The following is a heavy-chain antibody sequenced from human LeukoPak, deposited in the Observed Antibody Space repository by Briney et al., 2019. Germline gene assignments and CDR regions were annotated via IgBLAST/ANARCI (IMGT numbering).Heavy chain of an antibody. D-gene: IGHD3-3*01. CDR2: ISSSGSTV. CDR1: GFTFSDYY. Sequence: GGSLRLSCAASGFTFSDYYMSWIRQAPGKGLEWVSYISSSGSTVYYADSVKGRFTISRDNAKNSLYLQMNSLRAEDTAVYYCARDGANDFWSGYPGNWFDPWGQGTLVTVSS. V-gene: IGHV3-11*04. CDR3: ARDGANDFWSGYPGNWFDP. J-gene: IGHJ5*02.